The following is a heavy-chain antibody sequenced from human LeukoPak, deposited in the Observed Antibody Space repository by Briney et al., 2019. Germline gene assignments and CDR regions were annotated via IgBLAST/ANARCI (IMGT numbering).Heavy chain of an antibody. D-gene: IGHD3-10*01. CDR1: GFTFSDYW. V-gene: IGHV3-7*03. J-gene: IGHJ4*02. CDR3: AMTLMGGGALDY. Sequence: GGSLSLTCTASGFTFSDYWLNWFRQPPGKGLKWVANIKEDGSEKYYVDSVKGRFTISRDNAKNSLFLQINSLRVEDTAVYYCAMTLMGGGALDYWGQGTLVTVSS. CDR2: IKEDGSEK.